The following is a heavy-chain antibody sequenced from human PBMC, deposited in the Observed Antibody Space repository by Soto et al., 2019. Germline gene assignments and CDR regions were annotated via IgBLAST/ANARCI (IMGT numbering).Heavy chain of an antibody. CDR1: GYTFTSYY. CDR2: INPSGGST. J-gene: IGHJ6*02. CDR3: ARSALAGIPCGMDV. D-gene: IGHD6-19*01. V-gene: IGHV1-46*01. Sequence: QVQLVQSGAEVKKPGASVKVSCRASGYTFTSYYMHWVRQAPGQGLEWLGIINPSGGSTSYAQKFQGRVTMTRDTATSTLYMELSSLGSDDTAVYYCARSALAGIPCGMDVWGQGTTVTVSS.